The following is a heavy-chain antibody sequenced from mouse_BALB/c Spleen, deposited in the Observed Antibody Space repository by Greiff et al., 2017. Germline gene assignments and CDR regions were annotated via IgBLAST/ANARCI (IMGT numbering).Heavy chain of an antibody. CDR2: INPYNGDT. V-gene: IGHV1-20*02. CDR1: GYSFTGYF. Sequence: VQLKESGPELVKPGASVKISCKASGYSFTGYFMNWVMQSHGKSLEWIGRINPYNGDTFYNQKFKGKATLTVDKSSSTAHMELRSLASEDSAVYYCAKEGGGLRRRPYFDYWGQGTTLTVSS. D-gene: IGHD2-2*01. J-gene: IGHJ2*01. CDR3: AKEGGGLRRRPYFDY.